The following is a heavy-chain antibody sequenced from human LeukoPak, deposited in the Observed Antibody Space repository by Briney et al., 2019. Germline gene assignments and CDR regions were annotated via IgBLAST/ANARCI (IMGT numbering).Heavy chain of an antibody. V-gene: IGHV4-39*01. Sequence: SETLSLTCTVSGGSISSGSYCWGWIRQPPGKGLEWIGSMYYSGTTYYNPSLKSRVTISEDTSKKQFSLKLNSVTAADTAVYYCARYRWGGGYADFDYWGQGTLVTVSS. CDR3: ARYRWGGGYADFDY. D-gene: IGHD3-16*01. CDR1: GGSISSGSYC. CDR2: MYYSGTT. J-gene: IGHJ4*02.